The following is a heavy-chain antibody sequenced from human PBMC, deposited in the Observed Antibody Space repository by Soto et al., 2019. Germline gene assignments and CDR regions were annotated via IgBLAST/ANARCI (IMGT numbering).Heavy chain of an antibody. Sequence: PGGSLRLSCGVSGFTVTSNGVSWVRQAPGKGLEWVSAISPNGQGIWYADSVKGRFTISRDISRNTVFLQMDSLRAEDTAVYYCAKERQDPRDYLHYWGKGTLVTVSS. V-gene: IGHV3-23*01. J-gene: IGHJ4*02. CDR2: ISPNGQGI. D-gene: IGHD2-15*01. CDR1: GFTVTSNG. CDR3: AKERQDPRDYLHY.